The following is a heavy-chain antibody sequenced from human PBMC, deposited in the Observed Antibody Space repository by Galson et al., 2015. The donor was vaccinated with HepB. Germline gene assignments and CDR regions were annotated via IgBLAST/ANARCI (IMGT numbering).Heavy chain of an antibody. CDR3: ATAPRVWGSCHQHRDAFDI. CDR1: GYTLTELS. CDR2: FDPEDGET. J-gene: IGHJ3*02. V-gene: IGHV1-24*01. D-gene: IGHD3-16*01. Sequence: SVKVSCKVSGYTLTELSMHWVRQAPGKGLEWMGGFDPEDGETIYAQKFQGRVTMTEDTSTDTAYMELSSLRSEDTAVYYCATAPRVWGSCHQHRDAFDIWGQGTMVTVSS.